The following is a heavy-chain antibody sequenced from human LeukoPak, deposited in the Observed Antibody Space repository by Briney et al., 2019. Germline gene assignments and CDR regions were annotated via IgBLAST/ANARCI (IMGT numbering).Heavy chain of an antibody. Sequence: SETLSLTCIVSGGSISGYSWSWIRQPPGTGLEWIGKISYSGSTNYSPSLESLITTSVSSSKHQFYLRSSSVMAADTAVYYCAREVAEGYDYYMDVWGKGTTVTISS. CDR3: AREVAEGYDYYMDV. CDR2: ISYSGST. CDR1: GGSISGYS. J-gene: IGHJ6*03. V-gene: IGHV4-59*01.